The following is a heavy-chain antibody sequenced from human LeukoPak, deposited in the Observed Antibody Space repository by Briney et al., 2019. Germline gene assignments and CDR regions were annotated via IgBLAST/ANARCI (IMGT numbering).Heavy chain of an antibody. CDR2: INPNSGGT. Sequence: ASVKVSCKASGYTFTGYYMHWVRQAPGQGLEWMGWINPNSGGTNYAQKFQGRVTMPTDTCISTAYMELSRLRSDDTAVYYCARRAFGSYGYVYYYYYYMDVWGKGTTVTVSS. CDR3: ARRAFGSYGYVYYYYYYMDV. V-gene: IGHV1-2*02. J-gene: IGHJ6*03. D-gene: IGHD5-18*01. CDR1: GYTFTGYY.